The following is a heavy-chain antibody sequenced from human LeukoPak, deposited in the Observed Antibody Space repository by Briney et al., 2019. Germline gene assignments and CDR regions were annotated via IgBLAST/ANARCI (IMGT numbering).Heavy chain of an antibody. D-gene: IGHD3-22*01. Sequence: PSETLSLTCTVSGGSISSYYWSWIRQPPGKGLEWIGYIYYSGSTNYNPSLKSRVTILVDTSKNQFSLKLSSVTAADTAVYYCARGSGWSAGVVDYWGQGTLVTVSS. CDR1: GGSISSYY. CDR2: IYYSGST. CDR3: ARGSGWSAGVVDY. J-gene: IGHJ4*02. V-gene: IGHV4-59*01.